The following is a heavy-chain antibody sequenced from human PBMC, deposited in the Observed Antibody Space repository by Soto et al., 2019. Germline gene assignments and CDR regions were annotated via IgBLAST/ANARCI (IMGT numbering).Heavy chain of an antibody. CDR3: AHSLPTIFGVVIWPTHFDY. CDR1: GFSLSTSGVG. D-gene: IGHD3-3*01. J-gene: IGHJ4*02. Sequence: SGPTLVNPTQTLTLTCTFSGFSLSTSGVGVGWIRQPPGKALEWLALIYWNDDKRYSPSLKSRLTITKDTSKNQVVLTMTNMDPVDTATYYCAHSLPTIFGVVIWPTHFDYWGQGTLVTVSS. V-gene: IGHV2-5*01. CDR2: IYWNDDK.